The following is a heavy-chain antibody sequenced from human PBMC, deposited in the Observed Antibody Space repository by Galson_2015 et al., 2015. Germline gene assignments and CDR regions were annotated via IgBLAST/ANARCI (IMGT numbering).Heavy chain of an antibody. V-gene: IGHV3-7*01. CDR1: GFTFSRYW. D-gene: IGHD6-19*01. CDR3: ATGYSSGWPENAFDM. J-gene: IGHJ3*02. CDR2: INQGGSEK. Sequence: SLRLSCAASGFTFSRYWMSWVRQAPGKGLEWVANINQGGSEKYYVDSVKGRFTISRDNAKNSLYLQMNSLRAEDTAVYYCATGYSSGWPENAFDMWGQGTMATVSS.